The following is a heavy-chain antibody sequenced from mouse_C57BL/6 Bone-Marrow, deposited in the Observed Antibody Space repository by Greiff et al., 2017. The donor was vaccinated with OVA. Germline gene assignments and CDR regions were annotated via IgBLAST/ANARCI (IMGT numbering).Heavy chain of an antibody. CDR2: IDPENGDT. CDR1: GFNINDDY. Sequence: EVKLVESGAELVRPGASVKLSCTASGFNINDDYMHWVKQRPEQGLEWIGWIDPENGDTAYASKFQGKATITADTSSNTAYLQLSRLTSEDTAVYYCTGNSPDYWGQGTTLTVSS. J-gene: IGHJ2*01. CDR3: TGNSPDY. V-gene: IGHV14-4*01.